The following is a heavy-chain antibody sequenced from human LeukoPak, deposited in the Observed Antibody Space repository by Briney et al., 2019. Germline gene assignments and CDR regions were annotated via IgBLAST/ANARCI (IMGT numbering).Heavy chain of an antibody. CDR2: INHSGST. CDR1: GGSFSGYY. CDR3: ARVSIDSSGWYGYYYYYMDV. J-gene: IGHJ6*03. V-gene: IGHV4-34*01. D-gene: IGHD6-19*01. Sequence: PSETLSLTCAVYGGSFSGYYWSWIRQPPGKGLEWIGEINHSGSTNYNPSLKSRVTISVDTSKNQFSLKLSSVTAADTAVYYCARVSIDSSGWYGYYYYYMDVWGKGTTVTISS.